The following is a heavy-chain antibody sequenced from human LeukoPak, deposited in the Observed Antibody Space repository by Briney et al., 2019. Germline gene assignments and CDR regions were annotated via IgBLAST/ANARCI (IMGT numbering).Heavy chain of an antibody. V-gene: IGHV3-21*01. J-gene: IGHJ4*02. D-gene: IGHD6-19*01. CDR1: GFTFSSYS. CDR3: ARGDAGYSSGWYWD. Sequence: PGGSLRLSCAASGFTFSSYSMTWVRQAPGKGLEWVSSISSSSSYIYYADSVKGRFTISRDNAKNSLYLQMNSLRAEDTAVYYCARGDAGYSSGWYWDWGQGTLVTVSS. CDR2: ISSSSSYI.